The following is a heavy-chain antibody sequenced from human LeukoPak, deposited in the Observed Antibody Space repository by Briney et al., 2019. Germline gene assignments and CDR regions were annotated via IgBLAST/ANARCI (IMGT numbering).Heavy chain of an antibody. J-gene: IGHJ4*02. D-gene: IGHD2-2*01. V-gene: IGHV4-38-2*01. Sequence: SETLSLTCVVSDYSISSGYYWGWIRQPPGKGLEWIGNIFHSGTTYYNPPLKSRVTISVDTSKNQFSLKLSSVTAADTAVYYCARSTSSWNERDYWGQGTLVTVSS. CDR1: DYSISSGYY. CDR2: IFHSGTT. CDR3: ARSTSSWNERDY.